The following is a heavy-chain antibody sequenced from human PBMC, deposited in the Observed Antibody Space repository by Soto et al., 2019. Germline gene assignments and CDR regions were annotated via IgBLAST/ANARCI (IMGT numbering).Heavy chain of an antibody. Sequence: SGPTLVNPTQTLTLTCTFSGFSLSTSGVGVGWIRQPPGKALEWLALIYWDDDKRYSPSLKSRLTITKDTSKNQVVLTMTNMDPVDTATYYCAHTFIVVVPAAIQNWFAPWGQGTLVTVSS. CDR1: GFSLSTSGVG. D-gene: IGHD2-2*01. CDR3: AHTFIVVVPAAIQNWFAP. V-gene: IGHV2-5*02. CDR2: IYWDDDK. J-gene: IGHJ5*02.